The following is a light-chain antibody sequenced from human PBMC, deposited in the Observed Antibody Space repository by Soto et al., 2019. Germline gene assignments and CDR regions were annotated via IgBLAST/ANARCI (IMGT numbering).Light chain of an antibody. CDR2: WAS. J-gene: IGKJ1*01. CDR1: QRVLYSGNNKDA. V-gene: IGKV4-1*01. CDR3: QQFYTTPS. Sequence: DIVMTQSPDSLAVSLGERATINCKSSQRVLYSGNNKDALVWYQQKPGQPLKMLISWASTRESGVPDRFSGSGSGTDFTLTISSLQAEDVAVYYCQQFYTTPSFGQGTKVESK.